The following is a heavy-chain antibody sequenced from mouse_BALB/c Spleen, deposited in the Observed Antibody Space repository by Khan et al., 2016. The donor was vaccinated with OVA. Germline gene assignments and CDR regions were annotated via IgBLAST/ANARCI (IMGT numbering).Heavy chain of an antibody. CDR3: ARYYGNYGWYFDV. D-gene: IGHD2-1*01. V-gene: IGHV2-9*02. Sequence: VTLKQSGPGLVAPSQSLSITCTVSGFSLTSYGVHWVRQPPGKGLEWLGVIWTGGSTNYNSALMSRLSISKDNSKSQVFLKMNSLQTDDTAMYYCARYYGNYGWYFDVWGAGTTVTVSS. CDR2: IWTGGST. CDR1: GFSLTSYG. J-gene: IGHJ1*01.